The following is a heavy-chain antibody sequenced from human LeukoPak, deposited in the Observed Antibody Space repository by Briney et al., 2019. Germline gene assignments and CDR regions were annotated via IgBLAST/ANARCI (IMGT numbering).Heavy chain of an antibody. CDR2: IYYNGNT. V-gene: IGHV4-59*01. D-gene: IGHD3-22*01. Sequence: PSGTLSLTCTVSGASISSSYWSWVRLPPGKRLEWIGFIYYNGNTNSNPSLKSRVTISVDTSKNQFSLKLTSVTAADTAVYYCVRGNYDNRGYSNAFDIWGQGAMVTVSS. J-gene: IGHJ3*02. CDR3: VRGNYDNRGYSNAFDI. CDR1: GASISSSY.